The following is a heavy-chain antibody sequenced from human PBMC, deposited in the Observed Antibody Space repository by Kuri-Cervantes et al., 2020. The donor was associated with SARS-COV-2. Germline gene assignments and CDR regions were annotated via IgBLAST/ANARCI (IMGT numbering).Heavy chain of an antibody. CDR1: GFSLSTSGVG. Sequence: SGPTLVKPTQTLTLTCTFSGFSLSTSGVGVGWIRQPPGKALEWLALIYWDDDKRYGPSLKSRLTITKDTSKNQVVLTTTNMDPVDTATYYCAQVTTQEFDYWGQGTLVTVSS. D-gene: IGHD4-17*01. V-gene: IGHV2-5*05. CDR2: IYWDDDK. J-gene: IGHJ4*02. CDR3: AQVTTQEFDY.